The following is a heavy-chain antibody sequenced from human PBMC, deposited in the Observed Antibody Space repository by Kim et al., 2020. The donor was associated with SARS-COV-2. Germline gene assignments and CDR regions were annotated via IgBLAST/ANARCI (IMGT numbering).Heavy chain of an antibody. V-gene: IGHV4-4*02. CDR3: ARDRADLVVRGVTMGGYYFDY. CDR1: GGSISSSNW. Sequence: SETLSLTCAVSGGSISSSNWWSWVRQPPGKGLEWIGEIYHSGSTNYNPSLKSRVTISVDKSKNQFSLKLSSVTAADTAVYYCARDRADLVVRGVTMGGYYFDYWGQGTLVTVSS. J-gene: IGHJ4*02. CDR2: IYHSGST. D-gene: IGHD3-10*02.